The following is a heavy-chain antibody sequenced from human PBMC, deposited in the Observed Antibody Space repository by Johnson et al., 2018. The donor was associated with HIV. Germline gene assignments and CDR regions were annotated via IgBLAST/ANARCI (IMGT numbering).Heavy chain of an antibody. Sequence: VQLVESGGGVVQPGGSLRLSCAASGFTFSNYGMHWVRQAPGKGLEWVAVIWYVGSNKYYADSVKGRFTISRDNSKNTLYLQMNSLRAEDTALYYCARGWQLHGGLDIWGQGTMVTVS. CDR2: IWYVGSNK. J-gene: IGHJ3*02. CDR1: GFTFSNYG. CDR3: ARGWQLHGGLDI. D-gene: IGHD3-10*01. V-gene: IGHV3-33*01.